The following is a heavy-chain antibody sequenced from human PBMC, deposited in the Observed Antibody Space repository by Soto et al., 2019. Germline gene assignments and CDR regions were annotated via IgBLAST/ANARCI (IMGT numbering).Heavy chain of an antibody. CDR3: AREGGRYCSGGSCQVDY. D-gene: IGHD2-15*01. CDR2: IYYSGNT. CDR1: GGSITSSSYY. J-gene: IGHJ4*02. Sequence: QLQLQESGPGLVKPSETLSLTCTVSGGSITSSSYYWGWIRQPPGKGLEWIGSIYYSGNTYYTPSLKSRVTISVETSKNQFSLELSSVTAADTAVYYCAREGGRYCSGGSCQVDYWGQGTLVTVSS. V-gene: IGHV4-39*02.